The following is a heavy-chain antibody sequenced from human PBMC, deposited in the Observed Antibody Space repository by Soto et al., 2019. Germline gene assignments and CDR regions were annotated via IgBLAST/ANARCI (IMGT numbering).Heavy chain of an antibody. CDR3: TTDTLWSGSYSDAFDI. Sequence: GGSLRLSCGASGFTFSNAWMSWVRQAPGKGLEWVGRIKSKTDGGTTDYAAPVKGRFTISRDDSKNTLYLQMNSLKTEDTAVYCCTTDTLWSGSYSDAFDIWGQGTMVTVSS. CDR1: GFTFSNAW. D-gene: IGHD1-26*01. J-gene: IGHJ3*02. V-gene: IGHV3-15*01. CDR2: IKSKTDGGTT.